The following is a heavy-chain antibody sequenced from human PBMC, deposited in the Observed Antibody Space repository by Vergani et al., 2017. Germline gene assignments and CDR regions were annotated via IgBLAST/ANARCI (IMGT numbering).Heavy chain of an antibody. CDR1: GFTFSSYG. Sequence: QVQLVESGGGVVQPGRSLRLSCAASGFTFSSYGMHWVRQAPGKGLEWVAVISYDGSNKYYADSEKGRFTISRDNTKDTLYLQMNSLRAEDTAVYYCAKYPETGDYYYYYMDVWGKGTTVTVSS. CDR2: ISYDGSNK. D-gene: IGHD1-14*01. CDR3: AKYPETGDYYYYYMDV. J-gene: IGHJ6*03. V-gene: IGHV3-30*18.